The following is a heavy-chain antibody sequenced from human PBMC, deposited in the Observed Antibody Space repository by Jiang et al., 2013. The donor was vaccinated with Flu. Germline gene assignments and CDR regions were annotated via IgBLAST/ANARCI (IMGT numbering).Heavy chain of an antibody. CDR3: ARGNRGGSYPADFY. CDR2: ISYDGSNK. D-gene: IGHD1-26*01. V-gene: IGHV3-30-3*01. Sequence: HWVRPGSRQGLEWVAVISYDGSNKYYADSVKGRFTISRDNSKNTLYLQMNSLRAEDTAVYYCARGNRGGSYPADFYWGQGTLVTVSS. J-gene: IGHJ4*02.